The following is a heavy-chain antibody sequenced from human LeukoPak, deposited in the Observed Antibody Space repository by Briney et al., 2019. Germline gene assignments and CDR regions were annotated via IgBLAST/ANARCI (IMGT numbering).Heavy chain of an antibody. Sequence: GGSLRLSCAASGFVFSGYSINWVRQAPGKGLEWVSYIPESSSHTYYVDSVKGRFTISRDNAKNSLYLQMSSLRAEDTGIYYCARDRAVKARIGGMDVWGQGTTVIVSS. D-gene: IGHD5-24*01. CDR3: ARDRAVKARIGGMDV. J-gene: IGHJ6*02. V-gene: IGHV3-21*06. CDR1: GFVFSGYS. CDR2: IPESSSHT.